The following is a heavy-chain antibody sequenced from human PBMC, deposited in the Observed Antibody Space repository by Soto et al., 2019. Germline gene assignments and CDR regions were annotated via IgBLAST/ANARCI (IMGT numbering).Heavy chain of an antibody. CDR2: IRNQTYSGAT. J-gene: IGHJ4*02. CDR3: TRAESPNIAYFFDY. Sequence: PGGSLRLSCEASGFIFRTHWMTWVRQAPGKGLEWVGLIRNQTYSGATEYAASMKGRFTISRDDSKNIAYLQMNSLKTEDSAVYYCTRAESPNIAYFFDYWGQGTLVTVSS. CDR1: GFIFRTHW. V-gene: IGHV3-49*04.